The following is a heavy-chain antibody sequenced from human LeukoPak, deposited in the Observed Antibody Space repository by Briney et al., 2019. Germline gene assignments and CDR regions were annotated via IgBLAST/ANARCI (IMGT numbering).Heavy chain of an antibody. CDR2: INHSGST. CDR1: GGSFSGYY. CDR3: ARDYGDYIGGYFDY. V-gene: IGHV4-34*01. Sequence: PSETLSLTCAVYGGSFSGYYWSWIRQPPGKGLEWIGEINHSGSTNYNPSLKSRVTISVDTSKNQFSLKLSSVTAADTAVYYCARDYGDYIGGYFDYWGQGTLVTVSS. J-gene: IGHJ4*02. D-gene: IGHD4-17*01.